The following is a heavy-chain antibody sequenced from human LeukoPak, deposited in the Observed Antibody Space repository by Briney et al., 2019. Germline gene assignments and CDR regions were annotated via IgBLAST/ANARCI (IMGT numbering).Heavy chain of an antibody. CDR1: GFSFSDYW. D-gene: IGHD5-12*01. J-gene: IGHJ4*02. CDR2: ITSDGSGT. CDR3: ARALKYNSGYDWGGDY. Sequence: AGSLRLSCAASGFSFSDYWMQWVRQAPGKGLVLISRITSDGSGTNYADSVKDRFTISRDNAKNTLYLQMNSLRAEDTAVYYCARALKYNSGYDWGGDYWGQGTLVTVSS. V-gene: IGHV3-74*01.